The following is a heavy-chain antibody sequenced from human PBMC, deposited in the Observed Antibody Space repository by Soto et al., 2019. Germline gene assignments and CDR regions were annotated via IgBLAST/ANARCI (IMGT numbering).Heavy chain of an antibody. D-gene: IGHD2-8*01. CDR3: ARAVSRLADNCFDP. V-gene: IGHV4-31*03. J-gene: IGHJ5*02. Sequence: QVQLQESGPGLVKPSQTLSLTCTVTGGSISSGYYWTWIPQLPRKALWWIGYIHYGGSSYYNPSLKSRLTISVDTSKNQISLNLTSVTAADTAVYYCARAVSRLADNCFDPWGQGTLVTVSS. CDR1: GGSISSGYY. CDR2: IHYGGSS.